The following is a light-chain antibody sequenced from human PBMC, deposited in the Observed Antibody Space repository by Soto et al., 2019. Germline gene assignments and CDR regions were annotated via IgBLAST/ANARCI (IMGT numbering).Light chain of an antibody. Sequence: DIQLTQSPSSVSASVGDRVTITCRASHVFSGWLAWYQQKPGQAPKLLIYAASSLQSGVPSRFSGSGSGTEFTLTISSLQPEDFATYSCQQANSFLFAFGPGTKVDIK. CDR3: QQANSFLFA. J-gene: IGKJ3*01. CDR2: AAS. V-gene: IGKV1D-12*01. CDR1: HVFSGW.